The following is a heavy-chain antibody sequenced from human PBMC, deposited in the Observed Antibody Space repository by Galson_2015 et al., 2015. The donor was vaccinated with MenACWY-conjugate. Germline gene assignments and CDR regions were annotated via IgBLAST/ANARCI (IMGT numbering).Heavy chain of an antibody. V-gene: IGHV3-48*01. CDR1: GFTLSSYS. CDR2: ISSSSSFK. J-gene: IGHJ4*02. D-gene: IGHD1-26*01. CDR3: VRDGGVYSGVYQLDY. Sequence: SLRLSCAASGFTLSSYSMNWVRQAPGKGLEWVSYISSSSSFKYYADSVKGRFTISRDNAKNSLYLQMNSLRAEDTAMYYCVRDGGVYSGVYQLDYWGQGSLVTVSS.